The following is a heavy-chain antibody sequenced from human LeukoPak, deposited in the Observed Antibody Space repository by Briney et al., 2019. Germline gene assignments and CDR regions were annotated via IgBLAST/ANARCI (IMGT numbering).Heavy chain of an antibody. Sequence: GGSLRLSCAASGFTFSSYEMNWVRQAPGKGLEWVSYISNSGSTIYYGDSVKGRLTISRDNAKNSVYLQMNSLRAEDTAVYYCARDLMGLIDYWGQGTLVTVSS. CDR3: ARDLMGLIDY. J-gene: IGHJ4*02. CDR1: GFTFSSYE. D-gene: IGHD3-16*01. CDR2: ISNSGSTI. V-gene: IGHV3-48*03.